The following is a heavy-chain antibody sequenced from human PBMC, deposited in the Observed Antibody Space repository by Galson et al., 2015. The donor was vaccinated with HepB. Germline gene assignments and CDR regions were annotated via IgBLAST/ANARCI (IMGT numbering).Heavy chain of an antibody. CDR2: ITTSSSYM. Sequence: SLRLSCAASGFTFSNYNMNWVRQAPGKGLEWVSSITTSSSYMYYADSVRGQFTISRDNAKNSLYLQMNSLRAEDTALYHCARDGIDYYDSTGYYPSIDYWGQGTLVTVSS. D-gene: IGHD3-22*01. V-gene: IGHV3-21*01. CDR3: ARDGIDYYDSTGYYPSIDY. CDR1: GFTFSNYN. J-gene: IGHJ4*02.